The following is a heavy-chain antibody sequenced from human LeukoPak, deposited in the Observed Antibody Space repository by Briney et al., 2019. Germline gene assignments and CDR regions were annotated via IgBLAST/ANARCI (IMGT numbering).Heavy chain of an antibody. D-gene: IGHD3-10*01. J-gene: IGHJ4*02. CDR2: IEGDGSST. CDR3: ARDPSAFAGYFDF. V-gene: IGHV3-74*01. Sequence: GGSLRLSCAASGFAFSRYWMHWVRQAPGKGLVWVSRIEGDGSSTTYADYVKGRFTISRDNAKNTLYLQMNSLRAEDTAVYFCARDPSAFAGYFDFWAREPWSPPPQ. CDR1: GFAFSRYW.